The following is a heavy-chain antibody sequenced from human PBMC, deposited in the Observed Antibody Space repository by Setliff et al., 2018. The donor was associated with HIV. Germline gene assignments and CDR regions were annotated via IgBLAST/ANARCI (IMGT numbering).Heavy chain of an antibody. CDR3: HLEVPLMMGTTPPL. V-gene: IGHV4-34*01. D-gene: IGHD2-15*01. Sequence: SETLSLTCDASGGSFNAYYWSWIRQPPGKGLEWIGESNHSGNTTYNPSLKSRVTISVDTTKNQFSLKLNTVTAADTAVYYCHLEVPLMMGTTPPLWGQGTLVTVSS. CDR2: SNHSGNT. CDR1: GGSFNAYY. J-gene: IGHJ4*02.